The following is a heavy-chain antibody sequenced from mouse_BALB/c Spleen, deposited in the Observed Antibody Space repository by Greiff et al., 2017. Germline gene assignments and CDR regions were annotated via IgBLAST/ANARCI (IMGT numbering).Heavy chain of an antibody. Sequence: QVQLQQSGAELARPGASVKLSCKASGYTFTSYWMQWVKQRPGQGLEWIGAIYPGDGDTRYTQKFKGKATLTADKSSSTAYMQLSSLASEDSAVYYCARAIDGAFCGQEALVTVSA. CDR3: ARAIDGAF. CDR2: IYPGDGDT. CDR1: GYTFTSYW. J-gene: IGHJ3*01. V-gene: IGHV1-87*01. D-gene: IGHD2-3*01.